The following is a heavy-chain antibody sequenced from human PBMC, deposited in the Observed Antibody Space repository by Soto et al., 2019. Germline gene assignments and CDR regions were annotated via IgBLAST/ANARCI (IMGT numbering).Heavy chain of an antibody. D-gene: IGHD2-2*02. CDR3: ARRAVAPAPIGYFHYHLDV. V-gene: IGHV1-69*06. Sequence: QVQLVQSGAELKKPGSSVKVSCKTSGGTFDNYAINWVRQAPGQGLEWMGGIIPIFGALNYAQKFQGRVTITADKSTSTAYMGLGSLTSEDTAVYYCARRAVAPAPIGYFHYHLDVWGQGTTVTVSS. J-gene: IGHJ6*02. CDR2: IIPIFGAL. CDR1: GGTFDNYA.